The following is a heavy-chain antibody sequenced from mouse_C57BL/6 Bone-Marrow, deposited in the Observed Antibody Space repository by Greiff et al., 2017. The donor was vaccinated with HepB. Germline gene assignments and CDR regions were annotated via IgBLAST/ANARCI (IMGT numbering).Heavy chain of an antibody. V-gene: IGHV1-59*01. Sequence: QVQLQQPGAELVRPGTSVKLSCKASGYTFTSYWMHWVKQRPGQGLEWIGVIDPPDSFTNYNQKFKGKATLTVDTSSSAAHMQLNSLTSEDSAVSCGAREELGYSYWFDYWGQGATLTVSS. CDR2: IDPPDSFT. D-gene: IGHD2-14*01. CDR1: GYTFTSYW. CDR3: AREELGYSYWFDY. J-gene: IGHJ2*01.